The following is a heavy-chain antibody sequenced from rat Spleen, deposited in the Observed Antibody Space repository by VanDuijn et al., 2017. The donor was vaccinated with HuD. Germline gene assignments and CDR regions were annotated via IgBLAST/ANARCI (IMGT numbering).Heavy chain of an antibody. CDR2: ISYDGSSP. CDR3: ARVGRSRLQGFAN. D-gene: IGHD1-4*01. V-gene: IGHV5-7*01. J-gene: IGHJ3*01. Sequence: EVQMVESGGGLVKPGRSLKLSCAASIFTLSNYYMAWVRQAPTKGLEWVATISYDGSSPYYRDSVKGRLTISRDNTKSTLHLQMDSLRSEDSATYYCARVGRSRLQGFANWGQGTLVTVSS. CDR1: IFTLSNYY.